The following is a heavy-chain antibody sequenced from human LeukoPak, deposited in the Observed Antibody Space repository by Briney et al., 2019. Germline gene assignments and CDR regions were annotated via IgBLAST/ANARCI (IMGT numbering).Heavy chain of an antibody. Sequence: SGPTLVNPTQTLTLTCTFSGFSLXTSGMXVSWIRXPPGXAXEWLALIDWDDDKYXSTSLKTRLTISKDTSKNQVVLTMTNMDPVDTATYYCARICGDQPHPGYWGQGTLVTVSS. V-gene: IGHV2-70*01. J-gene: IGHJ4*02. CDR3: ARICGDQPHPGY. CDR1: GFSLXTSGMX. D-gene: IGHD4-17*01. CDR2: IDWDDDK.